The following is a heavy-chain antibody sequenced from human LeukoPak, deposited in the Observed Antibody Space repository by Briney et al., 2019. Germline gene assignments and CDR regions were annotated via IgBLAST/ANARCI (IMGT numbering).Heavy chain of an antibody. J-gene: IGHJ3*02. D-gene: IGHD3-10*01. CDR1: GGSISSGGYY. CDR2: IYYSGST. CDR3: RWVAYGAFDI. Sequence: SQTLSLTCTVSGGSISSGGYYWSWIRQHPGKGLEWIGYIYYSGSTYYNPSLKSRVTISVDTSKNQFSLKLSSVTAADTAVYYCRWVAYGAFDIWGQGTMVTVSS. V-gene: IGHV4-31*03.